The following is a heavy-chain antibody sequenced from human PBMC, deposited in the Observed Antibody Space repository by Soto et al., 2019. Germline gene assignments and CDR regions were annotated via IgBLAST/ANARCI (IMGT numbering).Heavy chain of an antibody. CDR3: ARDADTTGQYSHFDL. Sequence: QVQLVESGGGVVQPGGSLRLSCAASGFTFSYYGFHWVRQAPGKGLEWVAVMHTGGNEKYYVDSVKGRFTVSRDDSRNMVYLEMRGLRAEDTEEYFCARDADTTGQYSHFDLWGRGALVAVS. J-gene: IGHJ4*02. D-gene: IGHD1-1*01. V-gene: IGHV3-33*08. CDR2: MHTGGNEK. CDR1: GFTFSYYG.